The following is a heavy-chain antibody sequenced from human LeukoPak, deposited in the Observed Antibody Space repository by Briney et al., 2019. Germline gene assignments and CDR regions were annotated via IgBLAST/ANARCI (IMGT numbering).Heavy chain of an antibody. V-gene: IGHV3-23*01. Sequence: GGSLRLSCAASGFTFSSYAMSWVRQAPGKGLEWVSAISGSGDSTYYADSVKGRFTISRDNSKNTLYLQMNSLRAEDTAVYYCAKFSGAAVGSFYFQHWGQGTLVTVSS. J-gene: IGHJ1*01. D-gene: IGHD6-13*01. CDR1: GFTFSSYA. CDR3: AKFSGAAVGSFYFQH. CDR2: ISGSGDST.